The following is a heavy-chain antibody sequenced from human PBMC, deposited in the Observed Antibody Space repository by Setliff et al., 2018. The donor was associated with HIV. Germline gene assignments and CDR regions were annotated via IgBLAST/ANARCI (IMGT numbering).Heavy chain of an antibody. V-gene: IGHV1-18*01. Sequence: GASVKVSCKASGYNFITFGINWVRQAPGQGLEWMGRISTYSGKTDYAEKFQGRLTMTMDTSTRTVFMELRNLTLDDTSVYYCARGSAPNIVVAASLDIWGQGTLVTVSS. CDR3: ARGSAPNIVVAASLDI. CDR2: ISTYSGKT. D-gene: IGHD6-19*01. CDR1: GYNFITFG. J-gene: IGHJ4*01.